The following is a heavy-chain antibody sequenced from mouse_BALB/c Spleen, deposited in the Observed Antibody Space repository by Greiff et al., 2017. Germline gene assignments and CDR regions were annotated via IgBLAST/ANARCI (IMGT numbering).Heavy chain of an antibody. V-gene: IGHV5-12-2*01. CDR2: ISNGGGST. Sequence: EVQRVESGGGLVQPGGSLKLSCAASGFTFSSYTMSWVRQTPEKRLEWVAYISNGGGSTYYPDTVKGRFTISRDNAKNTLYLQMSSLKSEDTAMYYCARQRGYAMDYWGQGTSVTVSS. CDR3: ARQRGYAMDY. CDR1: GFTFSSYT. J-gene: IGHJ4*01.